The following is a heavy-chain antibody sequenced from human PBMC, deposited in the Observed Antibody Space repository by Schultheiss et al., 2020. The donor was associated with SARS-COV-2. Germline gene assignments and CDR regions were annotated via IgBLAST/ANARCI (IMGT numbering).Heavy chain of an antibody. V-gene: IGHV1-18*01. CDR2: ISAYNGIT. Sequence: ASVKVSCKASGYTFTSYGISWVRQAPGQGPEWMGWISAYNGITDYAEKVQGRITMTTETSTSTAYMELRSLRSDDTAVYYCARRSDILTGYYSLDYWGQGTLVTVSS. CDR3: ARRSDILTGYYSLDY. J-gene: IGHJ4*02. D-gene: IGHD3-9*01. CDR1: GYTFTSYG.